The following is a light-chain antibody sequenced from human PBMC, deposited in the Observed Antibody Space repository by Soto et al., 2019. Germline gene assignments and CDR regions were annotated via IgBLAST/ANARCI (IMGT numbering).Light chain of an antibody. V-gene: IGKV3D-15*01. CDR3: QQYTNWPRT. Sequence: EKVMKQSPATLSVSPGKRATLSCRASQSVSSDLAWYQQKPGQAPRLLLYGVSTRASGIPARFSGTGSGTEFTLTISSLQSEDFAVYHCQQYTNWPRTFGPGTQVDFK. J-gene: IGKJ3*01. CDR2: GVS. CDR1: QSVSSD.